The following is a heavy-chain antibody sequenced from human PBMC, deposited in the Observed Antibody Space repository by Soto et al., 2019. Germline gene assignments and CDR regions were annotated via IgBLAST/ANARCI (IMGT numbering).Heavy chain of an antibody. CDR2: IYLGGSI. D-gene: IGHD3-3*01. CDR1: GASISSYY. Sequence: PSETLSLTCSVSGASISSYYYTWIRQTPGKGLEWIGYIYLGGSINYNPSFKSRVIISVDTSKNQFSLKLSSVTAADTAVYYCARAPGDYDFWSGYYYYYGMDVWGQGTTVTVSS. CDR3: ARAPGDYDFWSGYYYYYGMDV. V-gene: IGHV4-59*08. J-gene: IGHJ6*02.